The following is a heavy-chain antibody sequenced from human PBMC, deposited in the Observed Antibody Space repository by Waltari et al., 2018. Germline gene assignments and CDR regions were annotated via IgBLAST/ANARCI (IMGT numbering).Heavy chain of an antibody. CDR2: ISYSGST. Sequence: QLQLQESGPGLVKPSETLSLTGTVSVGSISSYYWSWIRQAPGKGLAWIVYISYSGSTNDHPSLKSRVSISVDTSKHEVSLKVTYVTPVDTAIYYCARGGSTSESFDVWGQGTMVTVSS. CDR1: VGSISSYY. V-gene: IGHV4-59*01. CDR3: ARGGSTSESFDV. D-gene: IGHD3-10*01. J-gene: IGHJ3*01.